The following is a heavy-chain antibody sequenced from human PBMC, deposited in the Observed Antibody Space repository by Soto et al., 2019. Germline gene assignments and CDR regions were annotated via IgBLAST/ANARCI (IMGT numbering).Heavy chain of an antibody. CDR2: ISWNSGSI. V-gene: IGHV3-9*01. CDR1: GFTFDDYA. J-gene: IGHJ6*03. D-gene: IGHD3-3*01. CDR3: AKATPGYDFWSGYSYYYYYMDV. Sequence: GGSLRLSCAASGFTFDDYAMHWVRQAPGKGLEWVSGISWNSGSIGYADSVKGRFTISRDNAKNSLYLQMNSLRAEDTALYYCAKATPGYDFWSGYSYYYYYMDVWGKGTTVTVSS.